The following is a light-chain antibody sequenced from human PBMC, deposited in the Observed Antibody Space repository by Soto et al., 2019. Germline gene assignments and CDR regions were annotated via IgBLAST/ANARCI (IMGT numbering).Light chain of an antibody. V-gene: IGKV1-9*01. Sequence: DIPLTQSPSFLSASVGDRVTITCRASQGINTYLAWYQQKPGKAPKLLIYAASTLPSGVPSRFSGSGSGTEFTLTVSSLQPDDVATFYCQQLDNYPDTFGQGTKLEIK. CDR3: QQLDNYPDT. CDR2: AAS. CDR1: QGINTY. J-gene: IGKJ2*01.